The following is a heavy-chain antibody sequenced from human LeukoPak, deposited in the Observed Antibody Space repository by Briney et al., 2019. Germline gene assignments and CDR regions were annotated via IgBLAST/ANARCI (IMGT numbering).Heavy chain of an antibody. V-gene: IGHV4-34*01. CDR2: INHSGST. CDR1: GGSFSDYS. Sequence: PSETLSLTCAVYGGSFSDYSWSWIRQPPGKGLEWIGEINHSGSTNYNPSLKSRVTISVDTSKNQFSLRVSSVTAADTAVYFCARRTSGDGYSYGYFSYWGQGTLVTVSS. CDR3: ARRTSGDGYSYGYFSY. D-gene: IGHD5-18*01. J-gene: IGHJ4*02.